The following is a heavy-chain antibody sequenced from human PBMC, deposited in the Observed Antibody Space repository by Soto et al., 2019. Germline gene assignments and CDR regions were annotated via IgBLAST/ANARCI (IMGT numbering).Heavy chain of an antibody. CDR1: GYTFTSYD. CDR2: ISAYNGNT. CDR3: ARVVGVVVPAAMLDYYYYYMDV. Sequence: ASVKVSCKASGYTFTSYDINLVRQATGQGLEWMGWISAYNGNTNYAQKLQGRVTMTTDTSTSTAYMELRSLRSDDTAVYYCARVVGVVVPAAMLDYYYYYMDVWGKGTTVTVSS. V-gene: IGHV1-18*01. D-gene: IGHD2-2*01. J-gene: IGHJ6*03.